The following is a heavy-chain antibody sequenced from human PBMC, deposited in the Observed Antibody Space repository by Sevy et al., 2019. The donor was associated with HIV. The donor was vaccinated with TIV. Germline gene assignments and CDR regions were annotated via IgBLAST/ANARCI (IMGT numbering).Heavy chain of an antibody. V-gene: IGHV3-23*01. CDR1: GFTFSNYA. CDR2: FSFGCGKI. J-gene: IGHJ4*02. Sequence: GGCLRLSCAASGFTFSNYAMSWVRQAPGNGLEWVSTFSFGCGKINYADSVKGRFTISRDNSKNTLYLQMNSLRAEDTALYYCAREGCSKPHDYWGQGTLVTVSS. D-gene: IGHD2-2*01. CDR3: AREGCSKPHDY.